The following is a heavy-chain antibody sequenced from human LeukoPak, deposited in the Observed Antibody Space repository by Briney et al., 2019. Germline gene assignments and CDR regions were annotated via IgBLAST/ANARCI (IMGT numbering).Heavy chain of an antibody. D-gene: IGHD1-1*01. J-gene: IGHJ4*02. V-gene: IGHV3-43D*03. CDR3: AKAGGTRGEGYYFDY. CDR1: GFTFDDYA. Sequence: GGSLRLSCAASGFTFDDYAMHWVRQAPGKGLEWVSLISWDGGSTYYADSVKGRFTISRDNSKNSLYLQMNSLRAEDTALYYCAKAGGTRGEGYYFDYWGQGTLVTVSS. CDR2: ISWDGGST.